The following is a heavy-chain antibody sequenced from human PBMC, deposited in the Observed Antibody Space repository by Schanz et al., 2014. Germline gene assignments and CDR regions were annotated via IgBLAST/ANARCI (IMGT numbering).Heavy chain of an antibody. CDR3: AKTLFPGGTQTFGN. J-gene: IGHJ4*02. CDR1: GFTFSDYS. V-gene: IGHV3-48*01. D-gene: IGHD2-8*02. CDR2: IRSSSTPI. Sequence: EVQLVESGGGWVQPGGSLRLSCAASGFTFSDYSMNWVRQAPGKGPEWVSYIRSSSTPIYYADSVKGRFTISRDNSKSTLYVEMNSLRVEDTAVYYCAKTLFPGGTQTFGNWGRGTLVTVSS.